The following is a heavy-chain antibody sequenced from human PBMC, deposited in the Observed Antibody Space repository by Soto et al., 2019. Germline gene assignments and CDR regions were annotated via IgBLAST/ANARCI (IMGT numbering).Heavy chain of an antibody. CDR1: GYSFRTYS. CDR3: TTLHSSNGFVY. J-gene: IGHJ4*02. D-gene: IGHD6-13*01. CDR2: IFSTDYYA. Sequence: PGESLKISCKGSGYSFRTYSIGWVRQMPGKGLEWVGNIFSTDYYARYSPSFQGQVTISVDRSISTAYLQGSSLKASDTAIYYCTTLHSSNGFVYWGQGAQVTVSS. V-gene: IGHV5-51*01.